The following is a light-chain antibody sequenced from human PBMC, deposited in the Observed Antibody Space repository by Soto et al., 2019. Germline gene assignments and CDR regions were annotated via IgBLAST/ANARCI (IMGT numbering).Light chain of an antibody. CDR2: RNN. J-gene: IGLJ2*01. CDR1: SSNIGSNY. Sequence: QSVLTQPRSASGTPGQRVTISCSGSSSNIGSNYVYWYQQLPGTAPKLLIYRNNQRPSGVPDRFSGSKSGTSASLAISGLRSEDEADYYCAAWDDSLSVVVFGGGTKL. CDR3: AAWDDSLSVVV. V-gene: IGLV1-47*01.